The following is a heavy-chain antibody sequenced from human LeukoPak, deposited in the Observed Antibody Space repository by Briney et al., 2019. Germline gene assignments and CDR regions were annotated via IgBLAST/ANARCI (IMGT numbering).Heavy chain of an antibody. Sequence: ASVKVSCKASGGTFSTYAIIWVRQAPGQGLEWMGWINPNSGGTNYAQKFQGWVTMTRDTSISTAYMELSRLRSDDTAVYYCARVYGDYSEAFDIWAKGQWSPSLQ. V-gene: IGHV1-2*04. CDR1: GGTFSTYA. CDR3: ARVYGDYSEAFDI. J-gene: IGHJ3*02. D-gene: IGHD4-17*01. CDR2: INPNSGGT.